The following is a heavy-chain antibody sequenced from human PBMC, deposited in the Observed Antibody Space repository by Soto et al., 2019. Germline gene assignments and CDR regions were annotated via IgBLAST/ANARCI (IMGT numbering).Heavy chain of an antibody. V-gene: IGHV3-11*01. D-gene: IGHD3-22*01. CDR1: GFTFSDSY. CDR2: ISRTGHRT. CDR3: ASEPVNSDRNGYPLFDC. Sequence: GGSLRLSCGASGFTFSDSYFSWIRQAPGKGLERVAYISRTGHRTYYAGSVEGRFTISRDDAERSVYLQMNSLRAEDTAIYYCASEPVNSDRNGYPLFDCRGQGTQVT. J-gene: IGHJ4*02.